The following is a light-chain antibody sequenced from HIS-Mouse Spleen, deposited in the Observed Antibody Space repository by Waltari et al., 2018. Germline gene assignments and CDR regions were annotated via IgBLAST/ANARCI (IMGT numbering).Light chain of an antibody. CDR2: EDS. CDR3: YSTDSSGNHRV. V-gene: IGLV3-10*01. J-gene: IGLJ2*01. CDR1: PLPKKY. Sequence: SYELTQPPSVSGSPGQTARITCPGEPLPKKYDYLYQQKSDQAPALVIYEDSKRPSGIPERFSGSSSGTMATLTISGAQVEDEADYYCYSTDSSGNHRVFGGGTKLTVL.